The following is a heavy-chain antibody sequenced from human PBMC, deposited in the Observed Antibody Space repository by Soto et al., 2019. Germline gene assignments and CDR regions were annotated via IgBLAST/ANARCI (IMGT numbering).Heavy chain of an antibody. Sequence: PSETLSLTCTVSGGSISSYYWSWIRQPPGKGLEWIGYIYYSGSTNCNPSLKSRVTISVDTSKNQFSLKLSSVTAADTAVYYCARRGCSGGSCYSVWFDPWGQGTLVTVS. D-gene: IGHD2-15*01. V-gene: IGHV4-59*01. CDR2: IYYSGST. J-gene: IGHJ5*02. CDR3: ARRGCSGGSCYSVWFDP. CDR1: GGSISSYY.